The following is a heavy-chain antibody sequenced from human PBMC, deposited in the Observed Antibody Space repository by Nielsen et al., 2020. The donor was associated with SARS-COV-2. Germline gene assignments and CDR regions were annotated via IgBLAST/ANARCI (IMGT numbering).Heavy chain of an antibody. CDR3: ARVEEQQLDSYYFDY. V-gene: IGHV3-21*01. D-gene: IGHD6-13*01. Sequence: WIRQPPGKGLEWVSSISSSSSYIYYADSVKGRFTISRDNAKNSLYLQMNSLRAEDTAVYYCARVEEQQLDSYYFDYWGQGTLVTVSS. CDR2: ISSSSSYI. J-gene: IGHJ4*02.